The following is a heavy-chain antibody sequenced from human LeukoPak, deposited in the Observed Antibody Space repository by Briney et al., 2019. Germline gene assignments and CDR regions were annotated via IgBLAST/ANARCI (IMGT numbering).Heavy chain of an antibody. CDR2: ISAYNGNT. J-gene: IGHJ6*03. V-gene: IGHV1-18*01. CDR1: GYTFTSYG. D-gene: IGHD2-2*01. Sequence: GASVKVSCKASGYTFTSYGISWVRQAPGQGLEWMGWISAYNGNTNYAQKLQGRVTMTTDTSTSTAYMELRSLRSDDTAVYYCARVPRAAMSHYYMDVWGKGTTVTVSS. CDR3: ARVPRAAMSHYYMDV.